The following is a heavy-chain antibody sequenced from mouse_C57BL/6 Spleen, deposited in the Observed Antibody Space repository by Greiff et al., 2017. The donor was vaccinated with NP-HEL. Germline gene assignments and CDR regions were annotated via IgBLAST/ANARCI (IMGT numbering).Heavy chain of an antibody. CDR1: GYSITSGYY. Sequence: ESGPGLVKPSQSLSLTCSVTGYSITSGYYWNWIRQFPGNKLEWMGYISYDGSNNYNPSLKNRISITRDTSKNQFFLKLNSVTTEDTATYYCARGGDGSDYWGQGTTLTVSS. V-gene: IGHV3-6*01. CDR2: ISYDGSN. D-gene: IGHD2-3*01. J-gene: IGHJ2*01. CDR3: ARGGDGSDY.